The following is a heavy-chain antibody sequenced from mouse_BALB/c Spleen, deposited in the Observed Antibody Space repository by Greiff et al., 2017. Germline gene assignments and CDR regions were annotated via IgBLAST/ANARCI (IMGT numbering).Heavy chain of an antibody. CDR3: ARHPPYYGSCYWCFDV. CDR2: ISNGGGST. Sequence: EVQRVESGGGLVQPGGSLKLSCAASGFTFSSYTMSWVRQTPEKRLEWVAYISNGGGSTYYPDTVKGRFTISRDNAKNTLYLQMSSLKSEDTAMYDCARHPPYYGSCYWCFDVWGAGTTVTVSS. D-gene: IGHD1-1*01. V-gene: IGHV5-12-2*01. CDR1: GFTFSSYT. J-gene: IGHJ1*01.